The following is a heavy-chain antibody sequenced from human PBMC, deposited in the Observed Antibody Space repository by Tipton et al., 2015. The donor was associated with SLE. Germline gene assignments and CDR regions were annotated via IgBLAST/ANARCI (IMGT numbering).Heavy chain of an antibody. CDR1: GGSLSGDTYY. CDR2: IFTSGNT. Sequence: TLSLTCTVSGGSLSGDTYYWSWIRQPAGEGLEWIGRIFTSGNTDYNPSLKSRVTLSLHTSENQFSLKLSSVTAADTAVYFCARMYGDSRTNWFDPWGQGTLVTVSS. J-gene: IGHJ5*02. CDR3: ARMYGDSRTNWFDP. V-gene: IGHV4-61*02. D-gene: IGHD4-17*01.